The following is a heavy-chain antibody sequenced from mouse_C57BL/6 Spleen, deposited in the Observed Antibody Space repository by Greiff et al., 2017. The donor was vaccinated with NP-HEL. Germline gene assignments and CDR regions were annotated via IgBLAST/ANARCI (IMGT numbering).Heavy chain of an antibody. Sequence: VQLQQSGAELVKPGASVKLSCTASGFNINDYYMHWVKQRPEQGLEWIGRIDPEDGETKYAPKFQGKATITADTSSNTAYLQLSSLTSEDTAVYDCARMRFLNYYYDEDAMDYWGQGTSVTVSS. V-gene: IGHV14-2*01. D-gene: IGHD2-4*01. CDR2: IDPEDGET. CDR3: ARMRFLNYYYDEDAMDY. J-gene: IGHJ4*01. CDR1: GFNINDYY.